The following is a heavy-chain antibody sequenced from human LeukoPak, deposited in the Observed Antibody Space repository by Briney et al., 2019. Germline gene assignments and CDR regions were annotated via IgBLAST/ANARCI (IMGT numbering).Heavy chain of an antibody. D-gene: IGHD3-16*01. CDR1: GYSFTSYW. V-gene: IGHV5-51*01. CDR2: TYPGDSDT. Sequence: GESLKISCKGSGYSFTSYWICWVRQMPGKGLEWMGITYPGDSDTRYSPSFQGQVAISADKSISTAYLQWSSLKASDTAMYYCARFWDGSYNWFDPWGQGTLVTVSS. CDR3: ARFWDGSYNWFDP. J-gene: IGHJ5*02.